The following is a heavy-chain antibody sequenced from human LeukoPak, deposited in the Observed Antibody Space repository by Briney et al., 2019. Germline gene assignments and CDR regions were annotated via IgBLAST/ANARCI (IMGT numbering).Heavy chain of an antibody. CDR3: ARFPYYDFWSGYYRRHFDY. V-gene: IGHV1-8*01. J-gene: IGHJ4*02. D-gene: IGHD3-3*01. Sequence: GASVKVSCKASGYTFTSYDINWVRQATGQGLEWMGWVNPNTGNTGYAQKFQGRVTMTRNTSISTAYMELSSLRSEDTAVYYCARFPYYDFWSGYYRRHFDYWGQGTLVTVSS. CDR1: GYTFTSYD. CDR2: VNPNTGNT.